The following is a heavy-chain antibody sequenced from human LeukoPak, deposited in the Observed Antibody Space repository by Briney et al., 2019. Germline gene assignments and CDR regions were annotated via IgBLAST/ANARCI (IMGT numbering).Heavy chain of an antibody. CDR2: IKQDGNEK. J-gene: IGHJ4*02. CDR3: ARLMGERSLFDY. CDR1: GFTFSSCW. D-gene: IGHD1-26*01. V-gene: IGHV3-7*02. Sequence: GGSLRLSCAASGFTFSSCWMTWVRQAPGKGLEWVANIKQDGNEKYYVDSVKGRFSISRDNAKNPVYLQMNSLRAEDTAVYYCARLMGERSLFDYWGQGVLVTVSS.